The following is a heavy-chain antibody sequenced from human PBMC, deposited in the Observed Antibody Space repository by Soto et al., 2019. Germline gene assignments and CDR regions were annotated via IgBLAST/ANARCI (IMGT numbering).Heavy chain of an antibody. V-gene: IGHV5-51*01. J-gene: IGHJ5*02. CDR1: GYSFTSYW. D-gene: IGHD3-22*01. CDR2: IYPGDSDT. CDR3: ARHRGADYYDSSGYGWFDP. Sequence: PGESLISCKGSGYSFTSYWIGWVRQMPGKGLEWMGIIYPGDSDTRYSPSFQGQVTISADKSISTAYLQWSSLKASDTAMYYCARHRGADYYDSSGYGWFDPWGQGTLVTVSS.